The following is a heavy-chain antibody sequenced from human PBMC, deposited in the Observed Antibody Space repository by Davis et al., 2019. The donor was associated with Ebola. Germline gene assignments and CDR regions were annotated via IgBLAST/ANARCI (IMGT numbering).Heavy chain of an antibody. CDR2: ISAYNGNT. V-gene: IGHV1-18*01. J-gene: IGHJ4*02. D-gene: IGHD3-3*01. Sequence: ASVKVSCKASGGTFSSYAISWVRQAPGQGLEWMGWISAYNGNTNYAQKLQGRVTITRDTSASTAYMELSSLRSEDTAVYYCARATIFGWFDYWGQGTLVTVSS. CDR3: ARATIFGWFDY. CDR1: GGTFSSYA.